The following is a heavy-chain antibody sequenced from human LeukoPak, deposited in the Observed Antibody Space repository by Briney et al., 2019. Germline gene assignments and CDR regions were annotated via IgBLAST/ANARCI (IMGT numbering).Heavy chain of an antibody. J-gene: IGHJ4*02. D-gene: IGHD1-7*01. V-gene: IGHV3-33*01. Sequence: QTGGSLRLSCAASGFTFSSYGMHWVRQAPGKGLEWVAVIWYDGSSKYYADSVKGRFTISRDNSKSTLYLQMNSLRAEDTAVYFCARDDGGDWNYDYWGQGTLVTVSS. CDR2: IWYDGSSK. CDR3: ARDDGGDWNYDY. CDR1: GFTFSSYG.